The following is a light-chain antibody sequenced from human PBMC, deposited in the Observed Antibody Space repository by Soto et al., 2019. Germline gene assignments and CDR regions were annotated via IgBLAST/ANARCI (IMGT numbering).Light chain of an antibody. CDR2: GVK. CDR3: SSYTTSYFYV. V-gene: IGLV2-14*01. Sequence: QSVLTQPAAVSGSPEHWITISCPGSGRDIGAYDYVSWYQQHPGKAPKLLIYGVKNRPSGVSYRFSASKSAFTASLTISGLQAEDEAHYYCSSYTTSYFYVFGPGTKVTVL. CDR1: GRDIGAYDY. J-gene: IGLJ1*01.